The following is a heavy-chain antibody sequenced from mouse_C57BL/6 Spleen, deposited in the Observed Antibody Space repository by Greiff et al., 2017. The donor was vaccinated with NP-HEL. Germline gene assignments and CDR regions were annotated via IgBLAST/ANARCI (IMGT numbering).Heavy chain of an antibody. CDR2: ISSGSSTI. J-gene: IGHJ3*01. D-gene: IGHD1-1*02. V-gene: IGHV5-17*01. CDR1: GFTFSDYG. Sequence: EVMLVESGGGLVKPGGSLKLSCAASGFTFSDYGMHWVRQAPEKGLEWVSYISSGSSTIYYADTVKGRFTISRDNAKNTLFLQMTSLRAEDTAMYYCARKDYVAYWGQGTLVTVSA. CDR3: ARKDYVAY.